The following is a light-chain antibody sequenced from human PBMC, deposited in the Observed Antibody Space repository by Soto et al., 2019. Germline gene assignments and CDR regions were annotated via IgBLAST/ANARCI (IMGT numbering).Light chain of an antibody. V-gene: IGKV1-5*01. J-gene: IGKJ1*01. CDR1: QSVSMW. Sequence: TPITPSPSPLSASVGDTVTLPFRSSQSVSMWLAWFQQKPGKAPRLLIYGASNLESGVPSRFSGSGSGTQFTLTISSLQPEDAATYYCQQYNTYLTWTFGQGTKVDI. CDR2: GAS. CDR3: QQYNTYLTWT.